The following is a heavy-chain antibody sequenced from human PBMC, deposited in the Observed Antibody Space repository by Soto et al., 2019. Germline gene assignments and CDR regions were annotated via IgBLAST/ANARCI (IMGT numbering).Heavy chain of an antibody. CDR1: GGSFSGYY. CDR2: INHSGST. CDR3: ARDSHYFDY. D-gene: IGHD2-21*01. J-gene: IGHJ4*02. Sequence: PSETLSLTCAVYGGSFSGYYWSWIRQPPGKGLEWIGEINHSGSTNYNPSLKSRVTISVDTSKNQFSLKLSSVTAADTAVYYCARDSHYFDYWGQGTLVTVSS. V-gene: IGHV4-34*01.